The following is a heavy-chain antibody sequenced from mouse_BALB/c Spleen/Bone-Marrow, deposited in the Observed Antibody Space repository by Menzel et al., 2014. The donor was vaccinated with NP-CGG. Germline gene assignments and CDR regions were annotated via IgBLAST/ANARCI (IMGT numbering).Heavy chain of an antibody. CDR3: ARDNGRVFFDY. J-gene: IGHJ2*01. Sequence: EVKLVESGGGLVQPGGSLRLSCATSGFTFTDYYMNWVRQPPGKALEWLGFIRNKANGYTTEYSASVKGRFTISRDNSQNILYLQMNTLRAEDTTAYCCARDNGRVFFDYWGQGTTLTVSS. CDR1: GFTFTDYY. V-gene: IGHV7-3*02. CDR2: IRNKANGYTT.